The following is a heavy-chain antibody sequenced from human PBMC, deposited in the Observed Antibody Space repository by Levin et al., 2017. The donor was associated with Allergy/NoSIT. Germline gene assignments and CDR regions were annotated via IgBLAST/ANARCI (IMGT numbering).Heavy chain of an antibody. CDR2: ISSSSSTI. Sequence: GGSLRLSCAASGFTFSSYSMNWVRQAPGKGLERVSYISSSSSTIYYADSVKGRFTISRDNAKNSLYLQMNSLRDEDTAVYYCARDSYYYDSSGYYDAFDIWGQGTMVTVSS. J-gene: IGHJ3*02. V-gene: IGHV3-48*02. D-gene: IGHD3-22*01. CDR1: GFTFSSYS. CDR3: ARDSYYYDSSGYYDAFDI.